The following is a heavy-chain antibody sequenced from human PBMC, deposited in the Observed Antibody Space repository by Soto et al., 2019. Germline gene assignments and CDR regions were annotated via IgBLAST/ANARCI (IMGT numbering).Heavy chain of an antibody. D-gene: IGHD2-15*01. V-gene: IGHV1-8*01. CDR2: MNPNSGNT. Sequence: QVQLVQSGAEVKKPGASVKVSCKASGYTFTSYDINWVRQATGQGLEWMGWMNPNSGNTGYAQKFQGRVTMTRNTSISTAYMELSSLRSEDTAVYYCARERAAYIDYYYYYMDVWGKGTTVTVSS. J-gene: IGHJ6*03. CDR3: ARERAAYIDYYYYYMDV. CDR1: GYTFTSYD.